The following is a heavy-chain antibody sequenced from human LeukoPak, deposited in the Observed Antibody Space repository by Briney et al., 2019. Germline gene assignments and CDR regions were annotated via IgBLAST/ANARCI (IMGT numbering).Heavy chain of an antibody. J-gene: IGHJ4*02. CDR3: TTLFLAYCGGDCGDF. CDR1: GFTFTNAW. Sequence: PGGSLRLSCAASGFTFTNAWMSWVRQAPGKGLEWVGRIKTKTDGDRTDYAAFVKGRFSISRDDSKNTLYLQMDSLKTEDTAIYYCTTLFLAYCGGDCGDFWGQGTLVTVSS. V-gene: IGHV3-15*01. CDR2: IKTKTDGDRT. D-gene: IGHD2-21*02.